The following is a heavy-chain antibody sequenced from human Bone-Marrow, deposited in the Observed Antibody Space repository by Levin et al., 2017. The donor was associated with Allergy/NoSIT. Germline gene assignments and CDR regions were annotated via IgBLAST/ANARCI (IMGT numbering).Heavy chain of an antibody. D-gene: IGHD3-10*01. Sequence: GGSLRLSCAASGFTFSSYAMSWVRQAPGKGLEWVSVISGSGGSTYYADPVKGRFTISRDNLKDTLYLQMNSLRAEDTAVYYFARRGVFDYWGQGTLVTVSS. J-gene: IGHJ4*02. V-gene: IGHV3-23*01. CDR1: GFTFSSYA. CDR2: ISGSGGST. CDR3: ARRGVFDY.